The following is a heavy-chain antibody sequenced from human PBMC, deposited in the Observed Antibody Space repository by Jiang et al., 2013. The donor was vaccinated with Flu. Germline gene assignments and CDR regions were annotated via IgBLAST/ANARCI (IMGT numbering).Heavy chain of an antibody. CDR3: ARVDSSSWYEGFPTFDY. V-gene: IGHV4-59*01. J-gene: IGHJ4*02. D-gene: IGHD6-13*01. Sequence: KSRVTISVDTSKNQFSLKLSSVTAADTAVYYCARVDSSSWYEGFPTFDYWGQGTLVTVSS.